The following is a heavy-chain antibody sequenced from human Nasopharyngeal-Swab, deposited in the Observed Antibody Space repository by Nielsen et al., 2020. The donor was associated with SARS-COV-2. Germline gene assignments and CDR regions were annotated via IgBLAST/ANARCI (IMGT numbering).Heavy chain of an antibody. CDR3: ARGTIRGYYCYYMDV. CDR1: GGSISSYY. J-gene: IGHJ6*03. V-gene: IGHV4-59*01. Sequence: SETLSLTCTVSGGSISSYYWSWIRQPPGKGLEWIGYIYYSGSTNYNPSLKSRVTISVDTSKNQFSLKLSSVTAADTAVYYCARGTIRGYYCYYMDVWGKGTTVTVSS. CDR2: IYYSGST. D-gene: IGHD3-9*01.